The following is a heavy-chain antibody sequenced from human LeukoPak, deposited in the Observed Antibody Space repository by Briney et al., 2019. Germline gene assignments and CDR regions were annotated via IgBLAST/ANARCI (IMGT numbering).Heavy chain of an antibody. CDR3: ARDSRPTYYDRAFDI. CDR1: GGSINSYY. V-gene: IGHV4-59*01. Sequence: SETLSLTCTVSGGSINSYYWSWIRQPPGKGLEWIGYIYYSGSTNYNPSLKSRVTISVDTSKNQFSLKLSSVTAADTAVYYCARDSRPTYYDRAFDIWGQGTMVTVSS. D-gene: IGHD3-16*01. CDR2: IYYSGST. J-gene: IGHJ3*02.